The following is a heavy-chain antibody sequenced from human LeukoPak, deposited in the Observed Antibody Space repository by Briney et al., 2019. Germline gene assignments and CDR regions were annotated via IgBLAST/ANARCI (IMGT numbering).Heavy chain of an antibody. Sequence: SETLSLTCTVSNASISSNTYYRAWIRQPPGKGLEYIGSINYRGSTYYNPSLKSRVTLSVDTSKNQFSLKLSSVTAADTAVYYCAFSAAAGTSAFDPWGQGTLVTVSS. CDR3: AFSAAAGTSAFDP. D-gene: IGHD6-13*01. V-gene: IGHV4-39*07. J-gene: IGHJ5*02. CDR2: INYRGST. CDR1: NASISSNTYY.